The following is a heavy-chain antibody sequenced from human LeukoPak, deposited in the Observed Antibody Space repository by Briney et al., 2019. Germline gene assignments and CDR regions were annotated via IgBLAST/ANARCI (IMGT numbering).Heavy chain of an antibody. J-gene: IGHJ6*02. CDR1: GYTFTGYY. CDR2: INPNSGGT. V-gene: IGHV1-2*02. Sequence: GASVKVSCKASGYTFTGYYMHWVRQAPGQGLEWKGWINPNSGGTNYAQKFQGRVTMTRDTSIGTAYMELSRLGSDDTAVYYCARDYDILTGYRFYYYYYGMDVWGQGTTVTVSS. D-gene: IGHD3-9*01. CDR3: ARDYDILTGYRFYYYYYGMDV.